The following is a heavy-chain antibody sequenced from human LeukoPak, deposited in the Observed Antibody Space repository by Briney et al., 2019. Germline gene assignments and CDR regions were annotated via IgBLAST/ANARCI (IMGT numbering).Heavy chain of an antibody. J-gene: IGHJ4*02. CDR2: ISGSGGST. Sequence: GGSLRLSCAASGFTFSSFAMSWVRQAPGKGLEWVSAISGSGGSTYYADSVRGRFTISRDNSKNTLYLQMNSLRDEDTAVYSCAKDVEMTTIDYFDYWGQGTLVTVSS. D-gene: IGHD5-24*01. CDR1: GFTFSSFA. V-gene: IGHV3-23*01. CDR3: AKDVEMTTIDYFDY.